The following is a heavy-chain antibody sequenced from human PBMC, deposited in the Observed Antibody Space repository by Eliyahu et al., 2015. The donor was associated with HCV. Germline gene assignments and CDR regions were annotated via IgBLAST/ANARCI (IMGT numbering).Heavy chain of an antibody. D-gene: IGHD4-17*01. Sequence: QVQLQESGPGLVKPSQTLSLTCTFSGGSXSXGGYYXSWIRQHPGKGLEWIGYXYYSGSTYYNPSLKSRVTISVDTSKNQFSLKLSSVTAADTAVYYCARGPMTTVTTGVDYWGQGTLVTVSS. J-gene: IGHJ4*02. CDR1: GGSXSXGGYY. V-gene: IGHV4-31*03. CDR3: ARGPMTTVTTGVDY. CDR2: XYYSGST.